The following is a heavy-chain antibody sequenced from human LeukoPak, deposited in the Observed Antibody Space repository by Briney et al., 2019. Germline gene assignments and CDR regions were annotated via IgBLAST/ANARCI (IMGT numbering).Heavy chain of an antibody. D-gene: IGHD5-12*01. J-gene: IGHJ4*02. Sequence: GGSRRLSCAAPGLIFGSYGMHWVRQAPGKGLEWVAFIRFDGTNKYYAESVKGRFTISRDNSKNTLYLQMNSLRPEDTAVYYCAKDWAVLGTMVPNWGQGTVVTVSS. CDR2: IRFDGTNK. V-gene: IGHV3-30*02. CDR1: GLIFGSYG. CDR3: AKDWAVLGTMVPN.